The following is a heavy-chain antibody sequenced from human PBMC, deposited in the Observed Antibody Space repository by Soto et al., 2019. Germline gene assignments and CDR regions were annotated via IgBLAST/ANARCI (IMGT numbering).Heavy chain of an antibody. V-gene: IGHV1-8*01. D-gene: IGHD5-12*01. Sequence: VQLVQSGAEVKKPGASVKVSCRASGYTISSYDINRVRPAPGQGLEWMGWMSPGSGDTGYAASFQGRVAMTRNISINTAYLELTRLTPEGKGVYCCARDIMAPWGQGTLVTVSA. CDR2: MSPGSGDT. J-gene: IGHJ5*02. CDR3: ARDIMAP. CDR1: GYTISSYD.